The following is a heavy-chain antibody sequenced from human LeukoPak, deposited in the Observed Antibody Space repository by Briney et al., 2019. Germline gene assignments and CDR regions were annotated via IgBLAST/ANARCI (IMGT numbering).Heavy chain of an antibody. CDR3: AKVLGRAYYDTSGPTDY. J-gene: IGHJ4*02. V-gene: IGHV3-30*18. D-gene: IGHD3-22*01. CDR2: ISYEGSIK. Sequence: GGSLRLSCAASGFTFSTYGMHWVRQAPGRGLEWVAFISYEGSIKYFADSVKGRFTVSRDNSQNTLYLQMSSPRAEDTAVYYCAKVLGRAYYDTSGPTDYWGQGTLVTVSS. CDR1: GFTFSTYG.